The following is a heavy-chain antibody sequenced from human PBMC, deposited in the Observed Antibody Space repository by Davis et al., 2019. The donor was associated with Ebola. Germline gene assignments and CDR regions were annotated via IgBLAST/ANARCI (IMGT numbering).Heavy chain of an antibody. D-gene: IGHD6-13*01. CDR3: ARSQSTSWYGLFDY. J-gene: IGHJ4*02. CDR1: GYTFSNYG. V-gene: IGHV1-18*01. CDR2: ISAYDGST. Sequence: ASVKVSCKASGYTFSNYGISWVRQAPGLGLEWMGRISAYDGSTNYAQKLQGRVTVTTDTSATTAYMEVRGLTSDDTAVYFCARSQSTSWYGLFDYWGQGTLVTASS.